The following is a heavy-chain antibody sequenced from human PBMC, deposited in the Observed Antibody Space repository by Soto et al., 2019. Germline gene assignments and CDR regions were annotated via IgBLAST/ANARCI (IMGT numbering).Heavy chain of an antibody. CDR3: AKNVAANLWLGYYYVDF. Sequence: GGSLRLSCAASGFTFSNYAMTWVRQAPRKGLEWVSSISGSDGATYYADSVKGRFTISRDTSKNALYVQMNSLRAADPAVYHCAKNVAANLWLGYYYVDFWGKGTTVTVSS. D-gene: IGHD3-10*01. V-gene: IGHV3-23*01. CDR1: GFTFSNYA. CDR2: ISGSDGAT. J-gene: IGHJ6*03.